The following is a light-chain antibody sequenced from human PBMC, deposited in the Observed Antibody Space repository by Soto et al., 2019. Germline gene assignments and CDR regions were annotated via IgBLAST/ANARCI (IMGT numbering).Light chain of an antibody. V-gene: IGLV2-11*01. Sequence: QSALTQPHSVSGSPGQSVTISCTGTNSDVGRYNSVSWYQQLPGKAPKIIISAVRQRPSGVPDRFSGSKSGNTASLTISGLQADDEADYYCSSYTSSSTLFGGGTKLTVL. CDR3: SSYTSSSTL. J-gene: IGLJ2*01. CDR2: AVR. CDR1: NSDVGRYNS.